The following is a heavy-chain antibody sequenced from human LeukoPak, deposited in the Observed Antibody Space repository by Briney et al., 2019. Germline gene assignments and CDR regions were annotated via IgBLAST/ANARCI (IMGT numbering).Heavy chain of an antibody. CDR3: ARDGGGYCSSTSCLVGYYYYYYMDV. V-gene: IGHV3-7*01. J-gene: IGHJ6*03. CDR1: GFTFSSYA. Sequence: GGSLRLSCAASGFTFSSYAMSWVRQAPGKGLEWVANIKQDGSEKYYVDSVKGRFTISRDNAKNSLYLQMNSLRAEDTAVYYCARDGGGYCSSTSCLVGYYYYYYMDVWGKGTTVTVSS. D-gene: IGHD2-2*01. CDR2: IKQDGSEK.